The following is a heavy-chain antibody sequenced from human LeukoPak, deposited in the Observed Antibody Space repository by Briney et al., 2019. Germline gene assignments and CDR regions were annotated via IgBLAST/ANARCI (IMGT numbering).Heavy chain of an antibody. CDR1: GFTFSSYA. Sequence: GGSLRLSCAASGFTFSSYAMMWVRQAPGEGLEWVSTIVASYEGTFYADSVKGRFTISRDNSKGTLSLQMNSLRAEDTAVYYCAKGKAGGLVDLFDPWGQGTLVTVSS. CDR2: IVASYEGT. CDR3: AKGKAGGLVDLFDP. V-gene: IGHV3-23*01. J-gene: IGHJ5*02. D-gene: IGHD3/OR15-3a*01.